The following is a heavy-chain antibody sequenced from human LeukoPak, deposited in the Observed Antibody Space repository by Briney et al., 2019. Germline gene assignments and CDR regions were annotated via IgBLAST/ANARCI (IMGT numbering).Heavy chain of an antibody. J-gene: IGHJ4*02. CDR1: EFTFSSYW. D-gene: IGHD6-19*01. V-gene: IGHV3-66*01. Sequence: GGSLRLSCAASEFTFSSYWMHWVRQSPGKGLEWVSVIYSGGDTYYADSVKGRFTISRDNSKNMIYLEMSSLKAEDTAVYYCAKERNLEIAVAGTIFDYWGQGTLVTVSS. CDR3: AKERNLEIAVAGTIFDY. CDR2: IYSGGDT.